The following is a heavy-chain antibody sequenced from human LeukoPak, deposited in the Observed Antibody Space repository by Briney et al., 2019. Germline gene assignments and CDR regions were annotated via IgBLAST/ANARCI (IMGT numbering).Heavy chain of an antibody. V-gene: IGHV3-21*04. Sequence: PGGSLRLSCAASGFTFSSYSMNWVRQAPGKGLEWVSSISSSSSYIYYADSVKGRFTISRDNAKNSLYLQMNSLRAEDTAVYYCARERPDDYYDSSGYRTTPEYYFDYWGQGTLVTVSS. CDR3: ARERPDDYYDSSGYRTTPEYYFDY. D-gene: IGHD3-22*01. CDR2: ISSSSSYI. J-gene: IGHJ4*02. CDR1: GFTFSSYS.